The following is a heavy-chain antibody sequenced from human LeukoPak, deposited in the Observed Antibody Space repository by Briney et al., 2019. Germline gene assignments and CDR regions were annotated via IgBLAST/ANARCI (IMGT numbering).Heavy chain of an antibody. CDR1: GSIFTNYW. Sequence: PGESLQISCKCSGSIFTNYWIGWVRQLPGKGLEWMGIIYPGDSDSRYSPSFQGQVTISADKPISTAYLQWSSLKASDSAMYYCARLLVGATRGFDYWGQGTLVTVSS. CDR2: IYPGDSDS. CDR3: ARLLVGATRGFDY. J-gene: IGHJ4*02. D-gene: IGHD1-26*01. V-gene: IGHV5-51*01.